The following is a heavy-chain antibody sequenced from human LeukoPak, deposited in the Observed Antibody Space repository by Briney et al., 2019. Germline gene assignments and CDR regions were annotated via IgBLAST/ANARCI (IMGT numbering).Heavy chain of an antibody. CDR3: ARDLGSGPNY. D-gene: IGHD6-19*01. J-gene: IGHJ4*02. CDR1: GGSINNYY. Sequence: SETLSLTCTVSGGSINNYYWSWIRQSPGKGLEYIGYIYYSGSTNYNPSLSSRVTMSVDASKNQFSLKLRSMTAADTAVYYCARDLGSGPNYWGQGILVTVSS. CDR2: IYYSGST. V-gene: IGHV4-59*01.